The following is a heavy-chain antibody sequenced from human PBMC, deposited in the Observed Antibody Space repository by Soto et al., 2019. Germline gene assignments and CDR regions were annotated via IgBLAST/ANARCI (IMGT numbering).Heavy chain of an antibody. D-gene: IGHD6-19*01. Sequence: GGSLRLSCAASGFTFSSYSMNWVRQAPGKGLEWVASIGSGGGHIDYADSVKGRLTIARDNAKSALYLQMNNLRVEDTAVYYCASGYKWLGYWGQGTRVTVSS. J-gene: IGHJ4*02. CDR1: GFTFSSYS. CDR3: ASGYKWLGY. CDR2: IGSGGGHI. V-gene: IGHV3-21*06.